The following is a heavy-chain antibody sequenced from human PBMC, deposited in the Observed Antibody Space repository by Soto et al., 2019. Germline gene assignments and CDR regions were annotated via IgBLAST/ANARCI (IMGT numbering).Heavy chain of an antibody. V-gene: IGHV3-74*01. CDR1: GFTFSSYW. Sequence: PGGSLRLSCAASGFTFSSYWMHWVRQAPGKGLVWVSRINSDGSSTSYADSVKGRFTISRDNAKNTLYLQMNSLRAEDTAVYYCARVGSFRTYYYYGMDVWGQGTKVTVSS. D-gene: IGHD3-10*01. CDR3: ARVGSFRTYYYYGMDV. J-gene: IGHJ6*02. CDR2: INSDGSST.